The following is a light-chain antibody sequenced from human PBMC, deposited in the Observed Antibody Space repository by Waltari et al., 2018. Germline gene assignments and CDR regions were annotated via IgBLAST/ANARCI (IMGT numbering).Light chain of an antibody. V-gene: IGLV1-47*01. Sequence: QSVLTQPPSASGTPGQKVTISCNGSSSNIGSNYVYWYQQFPGTAPKLLIFKNNQRPRGVPHLVSDSKSCTSASLAINGLRSEDEADYYCAAWDDSLSGLVLGGGTKVTVL. CDR1: SSNIGSNY. CDR2: KNN. J-gene: IGLJ3*02. CDR3: AAWDDSLSGLV.